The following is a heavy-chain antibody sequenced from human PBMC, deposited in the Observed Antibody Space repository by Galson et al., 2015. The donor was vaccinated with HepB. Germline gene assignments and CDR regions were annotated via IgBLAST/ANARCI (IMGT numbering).Heavy chain of an antibody. D-gene: IGHD3-22*01. CDR3: AKDLDYYDSSGYYYPDY. V-gene: IGHV3-30*02. CDR1: GFTFSSYG. Sequence: SLRLSCAASGFTFSSYGMHWVRQAPGKGLEWVAFIRYDGSNKYYADSVKGRFTISRDNAKNTPYLQMNSLRAEDTAVYYCAKDLDYYDSSGYYYPDYWGQGTLVTVSS. J-gene: IGHJ4*02. CDR2: IRYDGSNK.